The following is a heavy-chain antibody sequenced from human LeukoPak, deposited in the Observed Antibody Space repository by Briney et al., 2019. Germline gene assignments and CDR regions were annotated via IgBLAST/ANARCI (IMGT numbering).Heavy chain of an antibody. CDR2: IKQDGSEK. V-gene: IGHV3-7*01. D-gene: IGHD2-2*01. CDR1: GFTFNNYW. Sequence: GGSLRLSCAASGFTFNNYWMSWVRQAPGKGLECVANIKQDGSEKYYVDSVKGRFTISRDNAENSVYLQMRSLRAEDTAVYYCARDCSKTSCYADYWGQGTLVTVSS. CDR3: ARDCSKTSCYADY. J-gene: IGHJ4*02.